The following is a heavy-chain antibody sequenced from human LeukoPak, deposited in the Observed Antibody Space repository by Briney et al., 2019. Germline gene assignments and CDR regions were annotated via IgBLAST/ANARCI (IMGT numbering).Heavy chain of an antibody. D-gene: IGHD2-15*01. J-gene: IGHJ4*02. Sequence: GGTLRLSCEASGFSFSSYGMSWVRQAPGEGLEWVANINQDSSEKYYVDSVKGRFTISRDNAKNSLYLQLNTLRPEDTAVYYCVQGWRDNWGQGTLVTVSS. CDR3: VQGWRDN. CDR2: INQDSSEK. CDR1: GFSFSSYG. V-gene: IGHV3-7*01.